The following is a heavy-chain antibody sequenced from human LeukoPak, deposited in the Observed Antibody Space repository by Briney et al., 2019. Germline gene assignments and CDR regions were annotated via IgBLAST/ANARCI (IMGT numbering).Heavy chain of an antibody. V-gene: IGHV1-18*01. Sequence: ASVKVSCKASGYTFTSYGISWVRQAPGQGLEWMGWISAYNGNTNYAQKLQGRVTMTTDTSTSTAYMELRSLRSDDTAVYYCARTNVYYYDSSDYYPYFDYWGQGTLVTVSS. CDR1: GYTFTSYG. CDR2: ISAYNGNT. J-gene: IGHJ4*02. CDR3: ARTNVYYYDSSDYYPYFDY. D-gene: IGHD3-22*01.